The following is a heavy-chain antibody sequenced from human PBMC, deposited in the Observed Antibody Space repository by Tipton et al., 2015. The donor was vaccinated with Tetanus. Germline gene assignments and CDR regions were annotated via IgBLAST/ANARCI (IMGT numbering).Heavy chain of an antibody. CDR3: ARAPSDFWSGYSCFDY. V-gene: IGHV4-31*03. J-gene: IGHJ4*02. D-gene: IGHD3-3*01. CDR2: IYYRGST. CDR1: GGSISSGGYY. Sequence: TLSLTCTVSGGSISSGGYYWSWIRQHPGKGLEWIGYIYYRGSTYYNPSLKSRVTISVDTSKNQFSLKLSSVTAADTAVYYCARAPSDFWSGYSCFDYWGQGALVTVSS.